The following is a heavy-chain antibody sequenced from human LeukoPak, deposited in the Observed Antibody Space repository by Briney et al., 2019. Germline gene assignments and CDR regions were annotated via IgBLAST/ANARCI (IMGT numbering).Heavy chain of an antibody. CDR2: VNESGGT. D-gene: IGHD1-26*01. CDR1: IDSFSNYH. J-gene: IGHJ5*02. V-gene: IGHV4-34*01. CDR3: ARGQGATVPQVGKNWFDP. Sequence: SETLSLTCAVYIDSFSNYHWNWIRQTPAKGMEWIGEVNESGGTNISPSLRSRVILSVDTSKNQFSLKLVSATVADTAIYYCARGQGATVPQVGKNWFDPWGQGTRVTVSS.